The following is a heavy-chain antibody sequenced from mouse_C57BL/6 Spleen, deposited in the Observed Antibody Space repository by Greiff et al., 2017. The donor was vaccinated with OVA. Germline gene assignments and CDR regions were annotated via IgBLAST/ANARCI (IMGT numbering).Heavy chain of an antibody. D-gene: IGHD1-1*01. CDR1: GYTFTDYY. J-gene: IGHJ2*01. Sequence: VQLQQSGPELVKPGASVKISCKASGYTFTDYYMNWVKQSHGKSLEWIGDINPNNGGTSYNQKFKGKATLTVYKSSSTAYMELRSLTSEDSAVYYCARDRYYGSSYDFDYWGQGTTLTVSS. CDR3: ARDRYYGSSYDFDY. V-gene: IGHV1-26*01. CDR2: INPNNGGT.